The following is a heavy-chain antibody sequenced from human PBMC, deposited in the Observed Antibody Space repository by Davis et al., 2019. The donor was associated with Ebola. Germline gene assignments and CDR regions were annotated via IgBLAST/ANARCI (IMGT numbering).Heavy chain of an antibody. CDR3: ARAALYYEGAFDI. D-gene: IGHD3-22*01. V-gene: IGHV3-53*01. J-gene: IGHJ3*02. CDR1: GFTFSSYY. CDR2: IYSGDNT. Sequence: GGSLRLSCAASGFTFSSYYMNWVRQAPGKGLEWVSLIYSGDNTYYADSVKGRFTISRDSSKNTLYLQMHSLRAEDTAVYYCARAALYYEGAFDIWGQGTMVTVSS.